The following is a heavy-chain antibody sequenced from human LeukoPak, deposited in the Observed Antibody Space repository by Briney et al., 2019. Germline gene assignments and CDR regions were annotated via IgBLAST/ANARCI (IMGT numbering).Heavy chain of an antibody. D-gene: IGHD2-2*01. Sequence: GGSLRLSCAASGLTFSSNGMSWVRQAPGKGLEWVSGISGSGGSTYYADSVKGRFTISRDNSKNTLYLQMNSLRAEDTAVYYCAKDLWDIVVVPAAILDYWGQGTLVTVSS. CDR3: AKDLWDIVVVPAAILDY. CDR2: ISGSGGST. CDR1: GLTFSSNG. V-gene: IGHV3-23*01. J-gene: IGHJ4*02.